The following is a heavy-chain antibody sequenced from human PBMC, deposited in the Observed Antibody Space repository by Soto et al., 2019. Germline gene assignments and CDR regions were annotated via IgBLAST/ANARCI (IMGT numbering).Heavy chain of an antibody. J-gene: IGHJ4*02. CDR2: ISKTSTSS. CDR3: ARDNCGTCAY. V-gene: IGHV3-11*05. CDR1: GFTFSDYY. D-gene: IGHD2-21*01. Sequence: QVLLVESGGALVKPGGSLRLSCAASGFTFSDYYMSWIRQPPGKGLEWVSYISKTSTSSNYGDSMKGRFTISRDNAKNSLYLQMNSLRAEDTAVYYCARDNCGTCAYWGQGTLVTVSS.